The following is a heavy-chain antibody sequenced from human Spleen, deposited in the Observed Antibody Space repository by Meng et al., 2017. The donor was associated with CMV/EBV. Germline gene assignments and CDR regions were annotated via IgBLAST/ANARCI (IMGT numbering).Heavy chain of an antibody. V-gene: IGHV6-1*01. J-gene: IGHJ4*02. D-gene: IGHD1-7*01. CDR1: DSFSSNSAA. CDR3: ARGDGITGTYYFDY. Sequence: DSFSSNSAAWNWIRQSPSRGLEWLGRTYYRSKWYNDYAVSVKSRITINPDTSKNQFSLQLNSVTPEDTAVYYCARGDGITGTYYFDYWGQGTLVTVSS. CDR2: TYYRSKWYN.